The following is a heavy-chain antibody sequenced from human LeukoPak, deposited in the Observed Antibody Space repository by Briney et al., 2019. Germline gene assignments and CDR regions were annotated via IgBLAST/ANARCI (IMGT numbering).Heavy chain of an antibody. D-gene: IGHD2-2*01. CDR2: IYPGDSDT. V-gene: IGHV5-51*01. CDR3: ARHLEPAAMASNYYYYMDV. CDR1: GYSFTSYW. Sequence: GESLKISCKGSGYSFTSYWIGWVRQMPGKGLEWMGIIYPGDSDTRYSPSFQGQVTISADKSISTAYLQWSSLKASDTAMYYCARHLEPAAMASNYYYYMDVWGKGTTVTVSS. J-gene: IGHJ6*03.